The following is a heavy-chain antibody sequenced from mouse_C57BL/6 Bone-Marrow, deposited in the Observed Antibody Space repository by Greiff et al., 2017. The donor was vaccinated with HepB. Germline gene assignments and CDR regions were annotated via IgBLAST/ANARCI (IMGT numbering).Heavy chain of an antibody. CDR3: ARTFITTVVGPMDY. CDR1: GYTFTDYN. CDR2: INPNNGGT. V-gene: IGHV1-18*01. D-gene: IGHD1-1*01. J-gene: IGHJ4*01. Sequence: EVQLQQSGPELVKPGASVKIPCKASGYTFTDYNMDWVKQSHGKSLEWIGDINPNNGGTIYNQKFKGKATLTVDKSSSTAYMELRSLTSEDTAVYYCARTFITTVVGPMDYWGQGTSVTVSS.